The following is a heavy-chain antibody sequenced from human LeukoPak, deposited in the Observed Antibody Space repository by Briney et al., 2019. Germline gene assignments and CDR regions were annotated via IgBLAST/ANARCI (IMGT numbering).Heavy chain of an antibody. D-gene: IGHD2-15*01. CDR2: IYYSGST. J-gene: IGHJ6*03. CDR1: GGSISSYY. Sequence: PSETLSLTCTVSGGSISSYYWSWIRQPPGKGLEWIGYIYYSGSTNYNPSLKSRVTISVDTSKNQFSLKLSSVTAADTAVYYCARGGRYCSGGSCYYYYYYMDVWGKGTTVTVSS. CDR3: ARGGRYCSGGSCYYYYYYMDV. V-gene: IGHV4-59*01.